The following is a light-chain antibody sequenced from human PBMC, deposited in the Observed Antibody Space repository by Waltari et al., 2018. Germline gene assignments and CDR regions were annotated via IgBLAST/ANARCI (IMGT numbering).Light chain of an antibody. Sequence: EIELTQSPGTWSLSPGERANLSCRASQSVSSSYLAWYQQKPGQAPRLLIYGASSRATGIPDRFSGSGSGTDFTLTISRLEPEDFAVYYCQQYGSSPLTFGGGTKVEIK. J-gene: IGKJ4*01. V-gene: IGKV3-20*01. CDR2: GAS. CDR3: QQYGSSPLT. CDR1: QSVSSSY.